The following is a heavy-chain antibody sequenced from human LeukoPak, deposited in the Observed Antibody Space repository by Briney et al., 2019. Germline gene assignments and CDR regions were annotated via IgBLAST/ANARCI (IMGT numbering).Heavy chain of an antibody. Sequence: GRSLRLSCAASGFTFNNYGMHWVRQAPGKGLEWVAVIWYDGSNKYYADSVKGRFTISRDNSKNTLYLQMNSLRAEDTAVYYCARDRTRRPFDYWGQGTLVTVSS. V-gene: IGHV3-33*01. CDR2: IWYDGSNK. J-gene: IGHJ4*02. CDR3: ARDRTRRPFDY. D-gene: IGHD1-1*01. CDR1: GFTFNNYG.